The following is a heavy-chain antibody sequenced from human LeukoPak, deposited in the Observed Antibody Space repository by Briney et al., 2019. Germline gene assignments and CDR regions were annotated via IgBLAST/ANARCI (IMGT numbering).Heavy chain of an antibody. CDR2: ISYDGSNK. CDR3: ARDRGMDV. CDR1: GFTFSSYA. J-gene: IGHJ6*02. Sequence: SGRSLRLSCAASGFTFSSYAMHWVRQAPGKGLEWVAVISYDGSNKYYADSVKGRFTISRDNFKNTLSLQMNSLGAEDTAVYYCARDRGMDVWGQGTTVTVSS. V-gene: IGHV3-30-3*01.